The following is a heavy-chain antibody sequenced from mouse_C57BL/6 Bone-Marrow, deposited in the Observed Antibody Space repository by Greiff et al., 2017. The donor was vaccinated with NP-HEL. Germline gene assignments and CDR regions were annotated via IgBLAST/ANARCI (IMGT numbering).Heavy chain of an antibody. CDR3: ARWPVQLRLRWYAMDY. D-gene: IGHD3-2*02. Sequence: QVQLKQPGAELVKPGASVKMSCKASGYTFTSYWITWVKQRPGQGLEWIGDIYPGSGSTNYNEKFKSKATLTVDTSSSTAYMQLSSLTSEDSAVYYCARWPVQLRLRWYAMDYWGQGTSVTVSS. J-gene: IGHJ4*01. CDR2: IYPGSGST. CDR1: GYTFTSYW. V-gene: IGHV1-55*01.